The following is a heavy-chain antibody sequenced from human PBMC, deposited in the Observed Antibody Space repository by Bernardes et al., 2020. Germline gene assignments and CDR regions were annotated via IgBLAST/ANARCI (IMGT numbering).Heavy chain of an antibody. CDR1: GGSISSYY. V-gene: IGHV4-59*01. CDR2: IYYSGST. J-gene: IGHJ6*04. Sequence: SETLSLTCTVSGGSISSYYWSWIRQPPGKGLEWIGYIYYSGSTNYNPSLKSRVTISVDTSKNQFSLKLSSVTAADTAVYYCARVYPPTPLADVWGKGTTVTVSS. D-gene: IGHD2-15*01. CDR3: ARVYPPTPLADV.